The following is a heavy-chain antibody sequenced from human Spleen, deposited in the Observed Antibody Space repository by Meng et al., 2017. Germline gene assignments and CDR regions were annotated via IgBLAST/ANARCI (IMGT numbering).Heavy chain of an antibody. D-gene: IGHD3-10*01. CDR2: INHSASN. J-gene: IGHJ4*02. CDR1: GGSCSDYY. CDR3: AIGATTMAHYFDY. V-gene: IGHV4-34*01. Sequence: QVQQAQWGAGMLKPSVTLSLTGVVSGGSCSDYYWSWMRQAPGRGLEWIVEINHSASNNYNTSQESRATTAVDTSQNDLSLKRSSVTAAASAVYYCAIGATTMAHYFDYWGQGTLVTVSS.